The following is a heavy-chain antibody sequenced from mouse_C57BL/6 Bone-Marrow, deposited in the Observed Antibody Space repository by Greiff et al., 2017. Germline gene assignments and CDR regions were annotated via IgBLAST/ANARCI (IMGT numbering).Heavy chain of an antibody. CDR1: GYTFTSYW. V-gene: IGHV1-69*01. Sequence: QVQLQQPGAELVMPGASVKLSCKASGYTFTSYWMHWVKQRPGQGLEWIGEIDPSDSYTNYNQKFKGKSTLTVDKSSSTAYMQLSSLTSEDAAVYYCARGYYYFDYWGKGTTLTVSS. J-gene: IGHJ2*01. CDR3: ARGYYYFDY. CDR2: IDPSDSYT.